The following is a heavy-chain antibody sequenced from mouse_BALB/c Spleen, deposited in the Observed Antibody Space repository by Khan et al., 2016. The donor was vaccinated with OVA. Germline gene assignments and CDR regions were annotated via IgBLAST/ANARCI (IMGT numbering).Heavy chain of an antibody. CDR3: ARDGSRDNYAMDY. Sequence: VQLVETGPGLVKPSQSLSLTCTVTGYSITSDYAWNWIRQFPGNKLEWMGYISYSGSTNYNPALKSRISITRDTSKNQFFLQFNSVTTEDTATYYCARDGSRDNYAMDYWGQGTSVTVSS. J-gene: IGHJ4*01. CDR1: GYSITSDYA. CDR2: ISYSGST. V-gene: IGHV3-2*02. D-gene: IGHD2-3*01.